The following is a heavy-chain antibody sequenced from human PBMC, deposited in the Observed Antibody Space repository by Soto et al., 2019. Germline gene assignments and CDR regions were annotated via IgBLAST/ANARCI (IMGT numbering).Heavy chain of an antibody. V-gene: IGHV3-9*01. J-gene: IGHJ4*02. CDR3: AKDLGEAYSRSWLFDH. CDR1: GFSFDDYA. D-gene: IGHD6-13*01. CDR2: ISWNSGSM. Sequence: GGSLRLSCAASGFSFDDYAMYWVRQAPGKGLEWVSGISWNSGSMVYADSVKGRFTISKDNAKKSLYLQMNSLRAEDTALYYCAKDLGEAYSRSWLFDHWGQGT.